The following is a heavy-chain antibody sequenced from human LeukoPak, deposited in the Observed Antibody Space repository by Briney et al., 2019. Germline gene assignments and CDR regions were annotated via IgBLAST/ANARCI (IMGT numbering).Heavy chain of an antibody. J-gene: IGHJ4*02. D-gene: IGHD3-22*01. Sequence: GASVKVSCKASGGTFSSYAISWVRQAPGQGLEWMGGIIPIFGTANYAQKFQGRVTITADESTSTAYMELSSLRFEDTAVYYCASYYDSSGYLFFWGQGTLVTVSS. CDR1: GGTFSSYA. V-gene: IGHV1-69*13. CDR3: ASYYDSSGYLFF. CDR2: IIPIFGTA.